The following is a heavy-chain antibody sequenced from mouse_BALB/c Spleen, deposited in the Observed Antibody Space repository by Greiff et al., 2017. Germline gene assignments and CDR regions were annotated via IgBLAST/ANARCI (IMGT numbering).Heavy chain of an antibody. CDR3: ARSGSYYFDY. V-gene: IGHV1-20*02. J-gene: IGHJ2*01. Sequence: VQLQQSGPELVKPGASVKISCKASGYSFTGYFMNWVMQSHGKSLEWIGRINPYNGDTFYNQKFKGKATLTVDKSSSTAHMELRSLASEDSAVYYCARSGSYYFDYWGQGTTLTVSS. D-gene: IGHD1-1*01. CDR1: GYSFTGYF. CDR2: INPYNGDT.